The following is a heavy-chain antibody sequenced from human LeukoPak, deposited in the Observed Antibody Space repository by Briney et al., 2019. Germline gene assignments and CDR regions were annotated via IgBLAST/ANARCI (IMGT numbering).Heavy chain of an antibody. CDR3: ARSSGWNDAFDV. V-gene: IGHV4-59*01. CDR2: IYYSGST. J-gene: IGHJ3*01. CDR1: GGSISSYY. Sequence: PSETLSLTCTVSGGSISSYYWSWIRQPPGKGLEWIGYIYYSGSTKYNPSLKSRVTISVDTSKNQFSLKLTSVTAPDTAVYYCARSSGWNDAFDVGGQGTMVTVSS. D-gene: IGHD6-19*01.